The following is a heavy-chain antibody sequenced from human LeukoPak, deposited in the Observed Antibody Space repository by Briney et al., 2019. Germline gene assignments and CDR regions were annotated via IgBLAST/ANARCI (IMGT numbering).Heavy chain of an antibody. CDR3: ARDSGWGYGDN. CDR2: IHYSGST. Sequence: KPSETLSLTCTVSGGSISSSYWSWIRQPPGKGLEWIGYIHYSGSTNYNPSLKSRATISVDTSKAHFSLKLSSATATDTAVYYCARDSGWGYGDNWGQGTLVTVSS. J-gene: IGHJ4*02. D-gene: IGHD4-17*01. CDR1: GGSISSSY. V-gene: IGHV4-59*12.